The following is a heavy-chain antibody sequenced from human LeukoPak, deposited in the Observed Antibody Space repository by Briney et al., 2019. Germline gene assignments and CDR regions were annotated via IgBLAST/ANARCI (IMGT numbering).Heavy chain of an antibody. D-gene: IGHD1-26*01. Sequence: GGSLRLSCAASGYTFSIYWMNWVRQAPGKGLEWVASIKQDGSETYYMESVQGRFTISRDNDMNFLYLQLSSLRAEDTAVYYCTRENSGSLSLEYWGQGTLVSVSS. CDR3: TRENSGSLSLEY. CDR2: IKQDGSET. CDR1: GYTFSIYW. J-gene: IGHJ4*02. V-gene: IGHV3-7*01.